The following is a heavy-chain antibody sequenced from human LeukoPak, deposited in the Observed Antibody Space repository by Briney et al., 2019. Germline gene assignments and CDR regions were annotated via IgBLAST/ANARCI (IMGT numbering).Heavy chain of an antibody. CDR3: ARDDSSGYHDAFDI. V-gene: IGHV4-30-4*08. CDR1: GGSISSGDYY. D-gene: IGHD3-22*01. Sequence: PSETLSLTCTVSGGSISSGDYYWSWIRQPPGKGLEWIGYIYYSGSTYYSPSLKSRVTISVDTPKNQFSLKLSSVTAADTAVYYCARDDSSGYHDAFDIWGQGTMVTVSS. CDR2: IYYSGST. J-gene: IGHJ3*02.